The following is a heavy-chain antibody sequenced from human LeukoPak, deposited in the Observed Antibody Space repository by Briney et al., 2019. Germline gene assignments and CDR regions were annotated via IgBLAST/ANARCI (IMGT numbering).Heavy chain of an antibody. CDR1: GGTFSSYA. J-gene: IGHJ4*02. CDR2: IIPIFGTA. V-gene: IGHV1-69*13. Sequence: SVKVSCKASGGTFSSYAISWVRQAPGQGLEWMGGIIPIFGTANYAQKFQGRVTITADESTSTAYMELSSLRSEDTAVYYCARSASLVVVPAALDYWGQGTLVTVSP. D-gene: IGHD2-2*01. CDR3: ARSASLVVVPAALDY.